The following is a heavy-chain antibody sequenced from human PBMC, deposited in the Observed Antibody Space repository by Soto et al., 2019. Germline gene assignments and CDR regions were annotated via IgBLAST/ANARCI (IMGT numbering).Heavy chain of an antibody. V-gene: IGHV3-74*01. CDR2: IDTTGSTT. CDR1: EFSFSTYW. J-gene: IGHJ6*02. CDR3: ASVSAAQYYYGMDA. Sequence: VQLVESGGRLVQPGGSLRLSCVASEFSFSTYWMHWVRQAPGKGLMWVARIDTTGSTTTYADSVQGRFTISRDNAKNTMYLQMNSVRDEDTAIYFCASVSAAQYYYGMDAWGQGTKVTVS. D-gene: IGHD2-15*01.